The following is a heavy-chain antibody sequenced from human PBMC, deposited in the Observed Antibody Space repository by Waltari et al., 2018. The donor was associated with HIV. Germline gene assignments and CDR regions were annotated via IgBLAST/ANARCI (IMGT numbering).Heavy chain of an antibody. J-gene: IGHJ4*02. CDR3: ARALDSSDIFDY. Sequence: QLQLQESGPGLVKPSETLSLTCTVSGGSISSSSYYWGWIRQPPGKGLEWSGSIYYSGSTYYNPSLKSRVTISVDTSKNQFSLKLSSVTAADTAVYYCARALDSSDIFDYWGQGTLVTVSS. CDR1: GGSISSSSYY. CDR2: IYYSGST. D-gene: IGHD3-22*01. V-gene: IGHV4-39*07.